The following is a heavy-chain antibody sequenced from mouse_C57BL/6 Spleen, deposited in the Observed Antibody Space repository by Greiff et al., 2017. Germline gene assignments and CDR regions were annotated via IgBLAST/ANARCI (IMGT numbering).Heavy chain of an antibody. J-gene: IGHJ4*01. Sequence: QVQLQQPGAELVKPGASVKMSCKASGYTFTSYWITWVKQRPGQGLEWIGDIYPGSGSTNYNEKFKSKATLTVDTSSSTAYMQRSSLTSEDSAVYYCARIDGYYDAMDYWGQGTSVTVSS. CDR1: GYTFTSYW. CDR3: ARIDGYYDAMDY. CDR2: IYPGSGST. V-gene: IGHV1-55*01. D-gene: IGHD2-3*01.